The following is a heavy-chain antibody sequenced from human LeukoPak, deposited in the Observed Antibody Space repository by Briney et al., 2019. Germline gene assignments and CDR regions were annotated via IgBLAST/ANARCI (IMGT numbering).Heavy chain of an antibody. CDR1: GFTFSSYA. V-gene: IGHV3-23*01. CDR2: ISGSGGST. CDR3: AREGEQQLTYYYGMDV. J-gene: IGHJ6*02. Sequence: GGPLRLSCAASGFTFSSYAMSWVRQAPGKGLEWVSAISGSGGSTYYADSVKGRFTISRDNSKNTLYLQMNSLRAEDTAVYYCAREGEQQLTYYYGMDVWGQGTTVTVSS. D-gene: IGHD6-13*01.